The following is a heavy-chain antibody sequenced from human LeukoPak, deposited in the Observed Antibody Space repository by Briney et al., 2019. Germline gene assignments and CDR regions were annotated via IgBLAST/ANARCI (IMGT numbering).Heavy chain of an antibody. CDR3: AREEYCGGVCYRHLDY. CDR1: GYTFTRYG. CDR2: VSGYNGNT. D-gene: IGHD2-21*02. J-gene: IGHJ4*02. V-gene: IGHV1-18*01. Sequence: GASVKVSCKASGYTFTRYGISWVRQAPGQGLEWMGWVSGYNGNTRYAPRFEDKVTMTADTSTTTVYMELKSLRSDDTAMYYCAREEYCGGVCYRHLDYWGQGTLVIVSS.